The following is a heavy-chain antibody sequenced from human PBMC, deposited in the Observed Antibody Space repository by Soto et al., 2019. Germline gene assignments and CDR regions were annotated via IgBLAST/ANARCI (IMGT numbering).Heavy chain of an antibody. CDR2: TSSNNGKT. CDR1: GYSFTTYG. J-gene: IGHJ4*02. D-gene: IGHD5-12*01. Sequence: QVQLMQSRTEVKRPGASVTVSCKTSGYSFTTYGISWVRQAPGQGLEWMGWTSSNNGKTKYAQKFQGRVTMTTDKSTNTVHMELRSLRSGDTAVYYCARTSVAQSEDYFDYWGQGTRVTASS. CDR3: ARTSVAQSEDYFDY. V-gene: IGHV1-18*01.